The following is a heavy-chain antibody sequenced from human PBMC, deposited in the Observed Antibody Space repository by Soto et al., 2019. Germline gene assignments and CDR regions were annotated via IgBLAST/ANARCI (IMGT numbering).Heavy chain of an antibody. V-gene: IGHV1-69*13. CDR3: ASRLETGIAVAGPIYYYYGMDV. J-gene: IGHJ6*02. CDR1: GGTFSSYA. Sequence: GASVKVSCKASGGTFSSYAISWVRQAPGQGLEWMGGIIPIFGTANYAQKFQGRVTITADESTSTAYMELSSLRSEDTAVYYCASRLETGIAVAGPIYYYYGMDVWGQGTTVTVSS. CDR2: IIPIFGTA. D-gene: IGHD6-19*01.